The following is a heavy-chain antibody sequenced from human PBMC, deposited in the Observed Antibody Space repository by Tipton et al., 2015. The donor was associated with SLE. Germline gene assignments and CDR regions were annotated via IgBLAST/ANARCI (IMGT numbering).Heavy chain of an antibody. D-gene: IGHD3-3*01. Sequence: SLRLSCAASRFRFSNYGMSWVRQAPGKGLEWVSAISGSGAGTYYTDSVKGRFTISRDNSKKALFLQMNSLRVDDTAVYYCAARADIGWVLETWVGPWGQGPLVIVSS. J-gene: IGHJ5*02. CDR1: RFRFSNYG. V-gene: IGHV3-23*01. CDR3: AARADIGWVLETWVGP. CDR2: ISGSGAGT.